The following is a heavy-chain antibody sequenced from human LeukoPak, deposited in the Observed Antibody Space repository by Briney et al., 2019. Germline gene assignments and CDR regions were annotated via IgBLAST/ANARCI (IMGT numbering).Heavy chain of an antibody. D-gene: IGHD3-22*01. V-gene: IGHV3-33*01. CDR3: ARDDYYDSSGYYNSIDY. Sequence: HPGGSLRLSCAASGFTFSSYGMHWVRQAPGKGLEWVAVIWYGGSNLYYADSVKGRFTISKDNSKNTLYLQMNSLRAEDTAVYYCARDDYYDSSGYYNSIDYWGQGTLVTVSS. CDR1: GFTFSSYG. J-gene: IGHJ4*02. CDR2: IWYGGSNL.